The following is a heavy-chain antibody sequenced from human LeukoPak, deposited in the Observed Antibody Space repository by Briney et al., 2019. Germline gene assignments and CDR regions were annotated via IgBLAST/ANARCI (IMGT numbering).Heavy chain of an antibody. Sequence: SETLSLTCAVYGGSFSGYYWSWIRQPPGKGLEWIGEINHSGSTNYNPSLKSRVTISVDTSRNQFSLKLSSVTAGDTAVYYCARGKYYDYVWGSYSDRYYYYGMDVWGQGTTVTVSS. CDR1: GGSFSGYY. J-gene: IGHJ6*02. V-gene: IGHV4-34*01. D-gene: IGHD3-16*01. CDR3: ARGKYYDYVWGSYSDRYYYYGMDV. CDR2: INHSGST.